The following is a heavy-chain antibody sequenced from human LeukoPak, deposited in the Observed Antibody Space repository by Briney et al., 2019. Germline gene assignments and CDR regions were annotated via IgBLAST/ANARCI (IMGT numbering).Heavy chain of an antibody. J-gene: IGHJ4*02. D-gene: IGHD4-17*01. V-gene: IGHV4-61*01. Sequence: PSQTLSLTCTVSGGSISSGSYYWSWIRQPPGKGLEWIGYIYYSGSTNYNPSLKSRVTISVDTSKNQFSLKLSSVTAADTAVYYCARELHDYGDYGGFLFDYWGQGTLVTVSS. CDR3: ARELHDYGDYGGFLFDY. CDR1: GGSISSGSYY. CDR2: IYYSGST.